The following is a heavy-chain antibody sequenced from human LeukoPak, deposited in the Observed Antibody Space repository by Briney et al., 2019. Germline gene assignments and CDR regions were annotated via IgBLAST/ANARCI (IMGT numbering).Heavy chain of an antibody. V-gene: IGHV3-23*01. CDR3: ARSGHWSAAYYYFYMDV. CDR1: GFTFSSYA. CDR2: ISGSGGST. J-gene: IGHJ6*03. Sequence: GGSLRLSCAASGFTFSSYAMSWVRQAPGKGLEWVSAISGSGGSTYYADSVKGRFTISRDNSKNTLYLQMNSLRAEDTAVYYCARSGHWSAAYYYFYMDVWGKGTTVTVSS.